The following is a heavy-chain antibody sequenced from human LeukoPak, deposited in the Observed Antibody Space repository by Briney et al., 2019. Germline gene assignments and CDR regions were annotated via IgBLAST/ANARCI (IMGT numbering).Heavy chain of an antibody. D-gene: IGHD3-9*01. Sequence: ASVKVSCKASGYTFTGYYMHWVRQAPGQGLEWMGRINPNSGGTNYAQKIQGRVTMTRDTSISTAYMELSRLRSDDTAVYYCARVGSYDILTVPGGFDPWGQGTLVTVSS. V-gene: IGHV1-2*06. CDR2: INPNSGGT. CDR1: GYTFTGYY. CDR3: ARVGSYDILTVPGGFDP. J-gene: IGHJ5*02.